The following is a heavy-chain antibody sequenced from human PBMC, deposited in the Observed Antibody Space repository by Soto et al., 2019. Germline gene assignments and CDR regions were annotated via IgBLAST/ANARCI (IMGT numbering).Heavy chain of an antibody. CDR1: GFSFRNSW. D-gene: IGHD3-16*01. Sequence: EVQLVESGGGLVQPGGSLRLSCVASGFSFRNSWMTWVRQAPGKGLECLGNINPDGSATYYVDSVKGRFTISRDNAKNSPSLQINSRRAEDTVIYNCVTDLNWGANWGQGTMVIVSP. J-gene: IGHJ3*01. V-gene: IGHV3-7*01. CDR3: VTDLNWGAN. CDR2: INPDGSAT.